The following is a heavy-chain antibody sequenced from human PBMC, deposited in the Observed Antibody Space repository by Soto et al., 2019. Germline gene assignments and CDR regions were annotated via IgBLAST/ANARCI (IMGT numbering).Heavy chain of an antibody. CDR3: ARDSSSVVVTAILGDAFDI. D-gene: IGHD2-21*02. V-gene: IGHV1-2*04. J-gene: IGHJ3*02. Sequence: QVQLVQSGAEVKKPGASVKVSCKASGYTFTGYYMHWVRQAPGQGLEWMGWINPNSGGTNYAQKFQGWVTMTRDTSISTAYMELSRLRSADTAVYYCARDSSSVVVTAILGDAFDIWGQGTMVTVSS. CDR1: GYTFTGYY. CDR2: INPNSGGT.